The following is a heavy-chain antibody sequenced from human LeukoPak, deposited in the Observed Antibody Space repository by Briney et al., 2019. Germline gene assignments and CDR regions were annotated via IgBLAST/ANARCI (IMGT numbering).Heavy chain of an antibody. J-gene: IGHJ4*02. Sequence: ASVKVSCKASGYTFTGYYMHWVRQAPGQGLEWMGRINPNSGGTNYAQKFQGRGTLTRDTSISTAYMELSRLRSDDTAVYYCASLQYSSSPTDYWGQGTLVTVSS. CDR2: INPNSGGT. CDR3: ASLQYSSSPTDY. D-gene: IGHD6-6*01. CDR1: GYTFTGYY. V-gene: IGHV1-2*06.